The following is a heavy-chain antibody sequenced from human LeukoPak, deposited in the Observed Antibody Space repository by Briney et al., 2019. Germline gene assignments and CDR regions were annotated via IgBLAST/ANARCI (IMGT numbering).Heavy chain of an antibody. CDR2: IYYSGST. CDR1: GGSISSSSYY. Sequence: SETLSLTCTVSGGSISSSSYYWGWIRQPPGKGLEWIGSIYYSGSTYYNPSLKSRVTISVDTSKNQFSLKLSSVTAADTAVYYCARLANYYDSSGYYAGNWFDPWGQGTLVTVSS. V-gene: IGHV4-39*07. J-gene: IGHJ5*02. D-gene: IGHD3-22*01. CDR3: ARLANYYDSSGYYAGNWFDP.